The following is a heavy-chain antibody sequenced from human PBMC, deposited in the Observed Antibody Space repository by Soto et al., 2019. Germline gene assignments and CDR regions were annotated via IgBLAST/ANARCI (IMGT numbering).Heavy chain of an antibody. V-gene: IGHV3-74*01. CDR2: FNSDGSST. CDR1: GFTFSSYW. Sequence: GGSLRLSCAASGFTFSSYWMHWVRQAPGKGLVWVSRFNSDGSSTSYADSVKGRFTISRDNAKNTLYLQMNSLRAEDTAVYYCARVPLRTGEYYYGMDVWGQGTTVTVSS. CDR3: ARVPLRTGEYYYGMDV. J-gene: IGHJ6*02. D-gene: IGHD7-27*01.